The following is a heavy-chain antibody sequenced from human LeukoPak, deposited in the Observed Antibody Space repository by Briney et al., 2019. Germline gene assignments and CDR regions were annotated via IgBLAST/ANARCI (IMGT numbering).Heavy chain of an antibody. V-gene: IGHV3-30*18. Sequence: GGSLRLSCAASGFTFSSYSMHWVRQAPAKGLEWVAVISYDGSNKYYADSVKGRFTISRDNSKNTLYLQMNSLRAEDTAVYYCAKDPHGHWGQGTLVTVSS. CDR2: ISYDGSNK. J-gene: IGHJ4*02. CDR1: GFTFSSYS. CDR3: AKDPHGH.